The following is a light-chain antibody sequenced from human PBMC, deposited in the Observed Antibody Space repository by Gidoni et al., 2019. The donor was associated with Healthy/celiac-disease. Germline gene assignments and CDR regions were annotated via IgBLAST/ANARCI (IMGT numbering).Light chain of an antibody. J-gene: IGKJ3*01. Sequence: ELVLTQSPGTLSLSPGERATFSSSASQSVSSSYLAWYQQKPGQAPRLLIYGASSRANGIPDRFSGSGSGTDFTLTISRLEPEDFAVYYCQQYGSSPFTFXPXTKVDIK. CDR1: QSVSSSY. CDR2: GAS. CDR3: QQYGSSPFT. V-gene: IGKV3-20*01.